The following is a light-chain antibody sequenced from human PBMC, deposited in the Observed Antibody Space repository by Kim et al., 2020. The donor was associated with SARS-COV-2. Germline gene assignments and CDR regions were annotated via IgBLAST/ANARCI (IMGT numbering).Light chain of an antibody. J-gene: IGLJ2*01. CDR3: QAWDSGTVV. CDR2: RDG. Sequence: VSPGQTASITCSGIKLGDNHVSWYQQQAGQSPVLVIYRDGKRPSGIPERFSGSNSGNTATLTISGTQTMDEADYYCQAWDSGTVVFGGGTQLTVL. CDR1: KLGDNH. V-gene: IGLV3-1*01.